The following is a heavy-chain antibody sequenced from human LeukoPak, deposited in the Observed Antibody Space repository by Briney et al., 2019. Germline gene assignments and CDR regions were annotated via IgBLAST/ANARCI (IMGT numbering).Heavy chain of an antibody. CDR1: DGSFSGSY. D-gene: IGHD3-16*01. Sequence: SETLSLTCAVYDGSFSGSYCTWIRQPPGKGLEWIGSIYYSGSTYYNASLKSRVTISIDTSKNQFSLKLSSVTAADTAVYYCARERGSRPRRFDYWGQGTLVTVSS. CDR3: ARERGSRPRRFDY. J-gene: IGHJ4*02. V-gene: IGHV4-34*01. CDR2: IYYSGST.